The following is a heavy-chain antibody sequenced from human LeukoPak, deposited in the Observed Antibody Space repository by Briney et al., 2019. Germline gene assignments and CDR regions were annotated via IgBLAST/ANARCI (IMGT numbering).Heavy chain of an antibody. CDR3: TRDPLFDSTFYYGMDV. CDR2: ISSSSTKI. V-gene: IGHV3-21*01. D-gene: IGHD3-9*01. Sequence: KSGGSLRLSCVGSGVTFINYTMNWVRQAPGKGLEWISSISSSSTKIYYADSVKGRFTTARDNAKKSRYLQMNSLRAEDTAVYYCTRDPLFDSTFYYGMDVWGQGTTVTVSS. CDR1: GVTFINYT. J-gene: IGHJ6*02.